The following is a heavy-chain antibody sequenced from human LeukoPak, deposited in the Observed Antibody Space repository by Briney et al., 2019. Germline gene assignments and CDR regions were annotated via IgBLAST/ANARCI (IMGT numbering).Heavy chain of an antibody. CDR3: ASSSDSAIDC. CDR2: SYYSGST. D-gene: IGHD2-21*02. V-gene: IGHV4-31*03. Sequence: SETLSLTCTVSGVSISSGGYYWSWIRQHPEKGLGYIGYSYYSGSTYYNPSLKSRVTISEDASKNQFSLKLNSVTAADTAVYFCASSSDSAIDCWGQGTLVTVSS. CDR1: GVSISSGGYY. J-gene: IGHJ4*02.